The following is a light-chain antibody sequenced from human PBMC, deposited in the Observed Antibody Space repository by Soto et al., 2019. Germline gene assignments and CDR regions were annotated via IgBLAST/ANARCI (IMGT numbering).Light chain of an antibody. J-gene: IGLJ3*02. V-gene: IGLV2-11*01. Sequence: QSALTQPRSVSGSPGQSVTVSCTGTSSDIGTYNYVSWYQQHPGKAPQLMIYDVNKRPSGVPDRFSGSKSGNTASLTISGLQAEDEADYFCCSYAGNYAFWVFGGGTKVTVL. CDR2: DVN. CDR1: SSDIGTYNY. CDR3: CSYAGNYAFWV.